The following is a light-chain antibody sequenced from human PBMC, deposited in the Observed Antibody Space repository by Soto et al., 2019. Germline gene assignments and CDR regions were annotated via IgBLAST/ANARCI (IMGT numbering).Light chain of an antibody. CDR1: QGVSSY. CDR2: GAS. J-gene: IGKJ4*01. Sequence: EIVLTQSPATLSLPPGERATLSCRASQGVSSYLAWYQQKPGQAPRLLIYGASTRATGIPARFSGSGSGTDFTLTISTLQPEDFATFYCQQSYSVPLTFGGGTKMDI. V-gene: IGKV3D-11*01. CDR3: QQSYSVPLT.